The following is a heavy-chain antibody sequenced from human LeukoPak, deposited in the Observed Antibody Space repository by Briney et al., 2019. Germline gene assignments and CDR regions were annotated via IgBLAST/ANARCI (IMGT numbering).Heavy chain of an antibody. V-gene: IGHV4-34*01. CDR3: ARGSLPSYYDSSGYLDWFDP. J-gene: IGHJ5*02. D-gene: IGHD3-22*01. CDR2: INHSGST. Sequence: SETLSLTCAVYGGSLSGYYWSWIRQPPGKGLEWIGEINHSGSTNYNPSLKSRVTISVDTSKNQFSLKLSSVTAADTAVYYCARGSLPSYYDSSGYLDWFDPWGQGTLVTVSS. CDR1: GGSLSGYY.